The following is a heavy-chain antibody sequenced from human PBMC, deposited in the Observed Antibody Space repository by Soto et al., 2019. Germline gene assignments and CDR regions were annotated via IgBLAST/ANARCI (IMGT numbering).Heavy chain of an antibody. CDR1: GFMFSDYG. CDR2: IWYDGNYK. Sequence: PGGSLRISCAASGFMFSDYGMHWVRQAPGKGLEWVAIIWYDGNYKYYSESAKGRFTVSRDNSNNTLYLQMNNLRVEDTAVYFCAREGAVAGSQDFWGQGTLVTVSS. J-gene: IGHJ4*02. D-gene: IGHD6-19*01. CDR3: AREGAVAGSQDF. V-gene: IGHV3-33*01.